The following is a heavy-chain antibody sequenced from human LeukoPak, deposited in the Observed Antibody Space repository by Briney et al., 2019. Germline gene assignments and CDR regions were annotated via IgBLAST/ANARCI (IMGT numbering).Heavy chain of an antibody. CDR3: ARHRLLWFGELLHQCYFAY. Sequence: SETLSLTCTVSGGSISSGDYYWSWIRQPPGKGLEWIGYIYYSGSTYYNPSLKSRVTISVDTSKNQFSLKLSSVTAADTAVYYCARHRLLWFGELLHQCYFAYGGQGPRVPVSS. D-gene: IGHD3-10*01. J-gene: IGHJ4*02. CDR2: IYYSGST. CDR1: GGSISSGDYY. V-gene: IGHV4-30-4*01.